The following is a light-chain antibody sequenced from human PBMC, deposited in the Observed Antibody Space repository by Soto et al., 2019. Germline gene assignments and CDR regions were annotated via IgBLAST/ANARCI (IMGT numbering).Light chain of an antibody. V-gene: IGKV3-11*01. CDR3: QRGDT. Sequence: EIVLTQAPAALSLSTGERATLSCRASQSVSSNLAWYQQKPGQAPRLLIYDASNRATGITARFSGSGSGTDFTLTISSLEPEDFAVYYCQRGDTFGQGTRLEIK. CDR2: DAS. CDR1: QSVSSN. J-gene: IGKJ5*01.